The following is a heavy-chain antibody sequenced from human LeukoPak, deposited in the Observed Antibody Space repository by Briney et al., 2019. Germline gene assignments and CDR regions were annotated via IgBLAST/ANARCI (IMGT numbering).Heavy chain of an antibody. CDR1: GFTFSSYA. V-gene: IGHV3-23*01. Sequence: HPGGSLRLSCAASGFTFSSYAMSWVRQAPGKGLEWVSAISGSGGSTYCADSVKGRFTISRDNSKNTLYLQMNSLRAEDTAVYYCAKKPPSGWYGWEGGFDYWGQGTLVTVSS. CDR2: ISGSGGST. CDR3: AKKPPSGWYGWEGGFDY. D-gene: IGHD6-19*01. J-gene: IGHJ4*02.